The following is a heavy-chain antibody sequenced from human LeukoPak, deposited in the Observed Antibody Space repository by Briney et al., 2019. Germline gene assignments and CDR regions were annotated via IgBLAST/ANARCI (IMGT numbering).Heavy chain of an antibody. J-gene: IGHJ4*02. CDR3: ARIEDRDDTYFDY. CDR1: GGSISSYY. CDR2: IYYSGST. D-gene: IGHD3-9*01. V-gene: IGHV4-59*08. Sequence: SETLSLTCTVSGGSISSYYWSWIRQPPGKGLEWIGYIYYSGSTNYNPSLKSRVTISVDASKNQFSLKLSSVTAADTAVYYCARIEDRDDTYFDYWGQGTLVTVSS.